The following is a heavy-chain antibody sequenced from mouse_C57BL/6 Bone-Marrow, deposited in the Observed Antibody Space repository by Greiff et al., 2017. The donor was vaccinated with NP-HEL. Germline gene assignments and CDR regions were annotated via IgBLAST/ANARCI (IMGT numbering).Heavy chain of an antibody. CDR1: GFTFSSYA. CDR2: ISDGGSYT. D-gene: IGHD4-1*01. J-gene: IGHJ2*01. Sequence: EVQRVESGGGLVKPGGSLKLSCAASGFTFSSYAMSWVRQTPEKRLEWVATISDGGSYTYYPDNVQGRFTISRDNAKNNLYLQMSHLKSEDTAMYYCAREGFSGDFDYWGQGTTLTVSS. V-gene: IGHV5-4*01. CDR3: AREGFSGDFDY.